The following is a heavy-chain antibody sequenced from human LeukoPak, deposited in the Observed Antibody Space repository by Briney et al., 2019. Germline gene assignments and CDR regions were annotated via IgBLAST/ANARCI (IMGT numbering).Heavy chain of an antibody. CDR2: MNTNSGNT. V-gene: IGHV1-8*01. Sequence: AASVKVSCKASGYTFTSYDINWVRQATGQGLEWMGWMNTNSGNTGYAQKFQGRVTMTRNTSISTAYMELSSLRSEDTAVYYCARPGGWIVGATTSLGYYMDVWGKGTTVTVS. J-gene: IGHJ6*03. D-gene: IGHD1-26*01. CDR1: GYTFTSYD. CDR3: ARPGGWIVGATTSLGYYMDV.